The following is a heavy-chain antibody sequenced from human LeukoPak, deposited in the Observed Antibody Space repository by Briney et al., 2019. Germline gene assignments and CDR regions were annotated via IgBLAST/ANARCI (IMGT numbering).Heavy chain of an antibody. CDR2: LTGSGANT. J-gene: IGHJ4*02. CDR1: GFTFSSYA. D-gene: IGHD6-19*01. CDR3: AKNSGSRAVAGNRFDF. V-gene: IGHV3-23*01. Sequence: AGGSLRLSCVASGFTFSSYAMSWVRQAPGKGLEWVSSLTGSGANTYYADSVKGRFTVSRDNSQNTLYLQMNSLRAEDTGVYYCAKNSGSRAVAGNRFDFWGQGTLVTVSS.